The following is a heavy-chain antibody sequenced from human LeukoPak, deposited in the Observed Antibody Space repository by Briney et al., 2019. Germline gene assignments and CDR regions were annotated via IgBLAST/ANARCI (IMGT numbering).Heavy chain of an antibody. D-gene: IGHD3-22*01. CDR1: GFTFSSYA. CDR3: ARDQYYYDSSGYYYPSYYYYGMDV. CDR2: ISYDGSNK. Sequence: GRSLRLSCAASGFTFSSYAMHWVRQAPGKGLEWVAVISYDGSNKYYADSVKGRFTISRDNSKNTLYLQMNSLRAEDTAVYYCARDQYYYDSSGYYYPSYYYYGMDVWGQGTTVTVSS. V-gene: IGHV3-30-3*01. J-gene: IGHJ6*02.